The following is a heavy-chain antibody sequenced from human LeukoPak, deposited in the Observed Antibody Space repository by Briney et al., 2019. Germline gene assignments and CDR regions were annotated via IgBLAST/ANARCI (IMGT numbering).Heavy chain of an antibody. CDR1: GFTFSSYT. Sequence: GGSLRLSCAASGFTFSSYTMNWVRQAPGKGLEWVSCIRSSSGYIYYADSVKGRFTISRDNAKNSLYLQMNSLRAEDTAVYLCARDQDGSYSFDYWGQGTLVTVSS. D-gene: IGHD1-26*01. CDR3: ARDQDGSYSFDY. V-gene: IGHV3-21*01. CDR2: IRSSSGYI. J-gene: IGHJ4*02.